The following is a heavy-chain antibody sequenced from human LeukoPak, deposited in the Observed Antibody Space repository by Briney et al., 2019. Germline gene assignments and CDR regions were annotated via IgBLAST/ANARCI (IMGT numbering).Heavy chain of an antibody. CDR3: ARDNSSGWYPFGY. Sequence: SETLSLTCTVSGGSISSSSYYWGWIRQPPGKGLEWIGYIYYSGSTNYNPSLKSRVTISVDTSKNQFSLKLSSVTAADTAVYYCARDNSSGWYPFGYWGQGTLVTVSS. CDR2: IYYSGST. D-gene: IGHD6-19*01. J-gene: IGHJ4*02. V-gene: IGHV4-61*01. CDR1: GGSISSSSYY.